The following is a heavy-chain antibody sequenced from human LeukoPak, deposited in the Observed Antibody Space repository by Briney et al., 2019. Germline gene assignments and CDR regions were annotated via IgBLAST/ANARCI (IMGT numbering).Heavy chain of an antibody. CDR3: ARDRAAGTFGWFDP. D-gene: IGHD6-13*01. CDR2: INHSGST. J-gene: IGHJ5*02. V-gene: IGHV4-34*01. CDR1: GGSFSGYY. Sequence: PSETLSLTCAVYGGSFSGYYWSRIRDPPGKGLEWIGEINHSGSTNYNPSFKSRVTISVETSKNQFSLKLSSVTAADTAVYYCARDRAAGTFGWFDPWGQGTLVTVSS.